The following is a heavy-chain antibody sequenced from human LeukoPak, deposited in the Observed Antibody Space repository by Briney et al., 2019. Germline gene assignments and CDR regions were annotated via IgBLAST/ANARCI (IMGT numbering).Heavy chain of an antibody. D-gene: IGHD1-1*01. J-gene: IGHJ5*02. V-gene: IGHV4-59*01. Sequence: SETLSLTCTVSGGSISSYFWNWIRQPPGKGLEWIGYIFYSGSTNCNPSLKSRVTISIDTSKNQFSLNLSSVTAADTAVYYCARDAAFSGGWFDPWGQGTLVTVSS. CDR1: GGSISSYF. CDR3: ARDAAFSGGWFDP. CDR2: IFYSGST.